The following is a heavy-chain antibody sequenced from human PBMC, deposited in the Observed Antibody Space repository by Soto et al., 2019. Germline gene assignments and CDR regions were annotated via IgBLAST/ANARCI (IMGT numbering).Heavy chain of an antibody. CDR3: AKGPLIVVVIYYFDY. CDR1: GFTFSSYA. V-gene: IGHV3-23*01. CDR2: ISGCGGST. D-gene: IGHD3-22*01. Sequence: GGSLRLSCAASGFTFSSYAMSWVRQAPGKGLEWVSAISGCGGSTYYADSVKGRFTISRDNSKNTLYLQMNSLRAEDTAVYYCAKGPLIVVVIYYFDYWGQGTLVTVSS. J-gene: IGHJ4*02.